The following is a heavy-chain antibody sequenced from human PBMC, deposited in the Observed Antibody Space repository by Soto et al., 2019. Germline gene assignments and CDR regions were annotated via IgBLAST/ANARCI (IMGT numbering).Heavy chain of an antibody. D-gene: IGHD1-20*01. V-gene: IGHV3-33*01. CDR1: GFTFSNYG. CDR2: IWFDGSNK. Sequence: QVQLVESGGGVVQPGRSLRLSCAASGFTFSNYGMHWVRQAPGKGLEWVAVIWFDGSNKYYADSVKGRFTISRDNSKNTLYLQMRSLRAEDTAVYYCARVGITATTFRGFDYWGQGTLVTVSS. CDR3: ARVGITATTFRGFDY. J-gene: IGHJ4*02.